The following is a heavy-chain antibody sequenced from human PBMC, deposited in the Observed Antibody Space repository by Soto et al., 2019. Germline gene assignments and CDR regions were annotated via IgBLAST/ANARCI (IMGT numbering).Heavy chain of an antibody. D-gene: IGHD6-19*01. V-gene: IGHV1-69*13. J-gene: IGHJ4*02. CDR3: ARGGIAVAGTGASKFDY. Sequence: SVKVSCKASGGTFSSYAISWVRQAPGQGLEWKGGIIPIFGTANYAQKFQGRVTITADESTSTAYMELSSLRSEDTAVYYCARGGIAVAGTGASKFDYWSQGTLVTV. CDR1: GGTFSSYA. CDR2: IIPIFGTA.